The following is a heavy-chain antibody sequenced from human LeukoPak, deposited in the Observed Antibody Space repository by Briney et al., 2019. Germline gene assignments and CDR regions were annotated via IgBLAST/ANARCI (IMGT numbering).Heavy chain of an antibody. CDR1: GYSITSSSW. CDR2: IYYSGST. V-gene: IGHV4-28*01. D-gene: IGHD3-10*01. J-gene: IGHJ4*02. CDR3: ARTYYGSGSYYGYLFDY. Sequence: SDTLSLTCAVSGYSITSSSWWGWIRQPPGKGLEWIGYIYYSGSTNYNPSLKSRVTISVDTSKNQFSLKLSSVTAADTAVYYCARTYYGSGSYYGYLFDYWGQGTLVTVSS.